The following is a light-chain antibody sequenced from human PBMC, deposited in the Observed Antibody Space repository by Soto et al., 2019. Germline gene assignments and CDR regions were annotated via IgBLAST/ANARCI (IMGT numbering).Light chain of an antibody. J-gene: IGLJ1*01. CDR3: SAYTFSRTYV. CDR1: SSDVGAYNF. V-gene: IGLV2-14*03. CDR2: NVY. Sequence: QSALTQPASVSGSPGQSITISCTGTSSDVGAYNFVSWHQQHPGKAPKLMIYNVYDRPSGISYRFSGSKSGNTASLTISGLQAEDEADYYCSAYTFSRTYVFGTGTKVTVL.